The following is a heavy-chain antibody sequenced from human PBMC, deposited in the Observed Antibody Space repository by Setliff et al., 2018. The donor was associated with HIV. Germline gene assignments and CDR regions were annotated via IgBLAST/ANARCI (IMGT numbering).Heavy chain of an antibody. CDR1: GGAFNDYY. D-gene: IGHD2-8*01. Sequence: SETLSLTCAVYGGAFNDYYWNWIRQPPGEGLQWIGEINHSGNINYNPSLRSRVTMSVDTSKRQFSLNATSVTAADTAVYYCARGTYYNGGHLPLDSWGQGALVTVSS. J-gene: IGHJ4*02. CDR2: INHSGNI. V-gene: IGHV4-34*01. CDR3: ARGTYYNGGHLPLDS.